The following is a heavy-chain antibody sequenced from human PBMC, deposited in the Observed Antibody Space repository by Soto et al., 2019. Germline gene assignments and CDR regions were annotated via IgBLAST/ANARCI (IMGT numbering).Heavy chain of an antibody. Sequence: PGGSLRLSCSATGFTFSGYAMTWVRQAPGKGLEWVSAVTANGGSTYSADSVKGRFTISRDNSKNTLFLQMNSLRAEDTAVYYCASLGVGDWANYYYYYGMGVWGQGTTVTVSS. D-gene: IGHD2-21*02. J-gene: IGHJ6*02. CDR2: VTANGGST. V-gene: IGHV3-23*01. CDR3: ASLGVGDWANYYYYYGMGV. CDR1: GFTFSGYA.